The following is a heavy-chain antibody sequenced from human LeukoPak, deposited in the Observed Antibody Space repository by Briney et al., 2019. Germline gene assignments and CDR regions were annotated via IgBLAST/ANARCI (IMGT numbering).Heavy chain of an antibody. CDR2: IYYTGST. Sequence: SETLSLTCTVSGGSISSGDYYWSWTRQPPGKGLEWIGYIYYTGSTYYNPSLKSRVTMSVDTSKNQFSLKLTSVTAADTAVYYCASHNYGSRGYLNYLFDYWGQGTLVTVSS. CDR3: ASHNYGSRGYLNYLFDY. CDR1: GGSISSGDYY. D-gene: IGHD3-22*01. V-gene: IGHV4-30-4*01. J-gene: IGHJ4*02.